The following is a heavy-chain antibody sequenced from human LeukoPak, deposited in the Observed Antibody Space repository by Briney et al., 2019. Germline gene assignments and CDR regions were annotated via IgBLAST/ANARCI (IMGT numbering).Heavy chain of an antibody. CDR2: INPSVGST. D-gene: IGHD2-8*01. CDR3: ARGYCTNGVCYTTFDY. J-gene: IGHJ4*02. CDR1: RYTFTSYY. V-gene: IGHV1-46*01. Sequence: ASVKGSCKASRYTFTSYYMHWVRQTPGQALEWMGIINPSVGSTSYAQKFQGRVTMTRSMSTSTVYMELSSLRSEDSAVYYCARGYCTNGVCYTTFDYWGQGNLVTVSS.